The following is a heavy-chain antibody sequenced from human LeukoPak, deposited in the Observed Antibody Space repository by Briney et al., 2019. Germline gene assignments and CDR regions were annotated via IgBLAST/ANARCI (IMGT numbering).Heavy chain of an antibody. D-gene: IGHD3-10*01. CDR3: ARTSVGEFDY. J-gene: IGHJ4*02. V-gene: IGHV3-74*01. Sequence: PGGSLRLSCLASGFTFRSHSMHWVRQAPGKGLVWVSRINSDGSSTSYADSVKGRFTISRDNAKNTLYLQMNSLRAEDTAVYYCARTSVGEFDYWGQGTLVTVSS. CDR2: INSDGSST. CDR1: GFTFRSHS.